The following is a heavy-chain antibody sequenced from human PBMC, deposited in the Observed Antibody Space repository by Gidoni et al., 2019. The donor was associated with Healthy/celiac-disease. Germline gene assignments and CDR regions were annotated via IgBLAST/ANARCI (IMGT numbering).Heavy chain of an antibody. V-gene: IGHV1-2*02. CDR1: GYTFPGYS. CDR2: INPNSGGT. CDR3: AREDTAMVTPDY. J-gene: IGHJ4*02. D-gene: IGHD5-18*01. Sequence: QLQLVQSGSEVQKPGATVKVSCQPSGYTFPGYSMHWVRQAPGQGLEWMGWINPNSGGTNYAQKFQGRVTMTRDTSISTAYMELSRLRSDDTAVYYGAREDTAMVTPDYWGQGTLVTVSS.